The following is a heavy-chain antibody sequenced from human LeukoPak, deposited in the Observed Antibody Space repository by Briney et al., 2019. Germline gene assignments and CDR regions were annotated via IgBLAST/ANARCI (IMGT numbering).Heavy chain of an antibody. CDR1: GGSISSYY. J-gene: IGHJ5*02. CDR3: ARGYDSSGYYHNWFDP. Sequence: SETLSLTCTVSGGSISSYYWSWIRQPAGKGLEWIGRLYTSGSTNYNPSLKSRVTMSVDTSKNQFSLKLSSVTAADTAVYYCARGYDSSGYYHNWFDPWGQGTLVIVSS. V-gene: IGHV4-4*07. CDR2: LYTSGST. D-gene: IGHD3-22*01.